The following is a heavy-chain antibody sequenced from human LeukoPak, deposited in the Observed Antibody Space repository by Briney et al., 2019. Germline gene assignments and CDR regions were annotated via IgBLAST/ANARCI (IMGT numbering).Heavy chain of an antibody. D-gene: IGHD5-18*01. J-gene: IGHJ4*02. Sequence: PSGTLSLTCAVSGGSISSTNWWSWVRQPPGKGLEWIGEIYHSGNTNYNPSLKSRVTISVDKSKNQFSLKLTSVTAADTAVYYCASRGSTATALVKMFPFDYWGQGTLVTVSS. CDR2: IYHSGNT. CDR3: ASRGSTATALVKMFPFDY. CDR1: GGSISSTNW. V-gene: IGHV4-4*02.